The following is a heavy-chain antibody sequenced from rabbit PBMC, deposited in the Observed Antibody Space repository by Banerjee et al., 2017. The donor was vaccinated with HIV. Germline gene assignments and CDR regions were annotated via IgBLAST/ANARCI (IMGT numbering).Heavy chain of an antibody. J-gene: IGHJ4*01. Sequence: QSLEESGGDLVKPGASLTLTCTASGVSFSLSSYMCWVRQAPGKGLEWIACMNSRSGEDVYATWAKGRFTISKTSSTTVTLQMTSLSAADTATYFCARDLPSVIGWNLDLWGPGTLVTVS. D-gene: IGHD2-1*01. CDR1: GVSFSLSSY. CDR3: ARDLPSVIGWNLDL. V-gene: IGHV1S40*01. CDR2: MNSRSGED.